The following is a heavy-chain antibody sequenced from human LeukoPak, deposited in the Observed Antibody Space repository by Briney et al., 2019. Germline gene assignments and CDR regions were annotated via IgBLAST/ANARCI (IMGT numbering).Heavy chain of an antibody. D-gene: IGHD4-17*01. CDR3: ARQATVTTYYFDY. CDR2: IYSSGST. CDR1: GGSLTNYY. Sequence: PSETLSLTCTVSGGSLTNYYWSWIRQPPGKGLEWIGYIYSSGSTTYNPSLKSRVTISLDTSKNQFSLKLGSVTAADTAVYYCARQATVTTYYFDYWGQGTLVTVSS. J-gene: IGHJ4*02. V-gene: IGHV4-59*01.